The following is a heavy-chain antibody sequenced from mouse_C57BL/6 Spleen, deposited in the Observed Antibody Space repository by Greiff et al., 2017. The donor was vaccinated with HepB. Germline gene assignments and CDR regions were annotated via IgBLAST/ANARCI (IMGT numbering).Heavy chain of an antibody. CDR1: GYTFTSYW. V-gene: IGHV1-55*01. CDR2: IYPGSGST. D-gene: IGHD2-4*01. Sequence: QVQLKQPGAELVKPGASVKMSCKASGYTFTSYWITWVKQRPGQGLEWIGDIYPGSGSTNYNEKFKSKATLTVDTSSSTAYMQLSSLTSEDSAVYYCARYRDYDYDDWYFDVWGTGTTVTVSS. CDR3: ARYRDYDYDDWYFDV. J-gene: IGHJ1*03.